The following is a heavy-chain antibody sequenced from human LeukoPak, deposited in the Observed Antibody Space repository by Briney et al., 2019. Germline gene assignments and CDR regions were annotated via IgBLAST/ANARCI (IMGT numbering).Heavy chain of an antibody. CDR2: ISSSSSYI. CDR3: APSVMIPTGDWFDP. D-gene: IGHD4-17*01. V-gene: IGHV3-21*01. J-gene: IGHJ5*02. CDR1: GFTFSSYS. Sequence: GGSLRLSCAASGFTFSSYSMNWVRQAPGKGPEWASSISSSSSYIYYADSVKGRFTISRDNAKNSLYLQMNSLGAEDTAVYYCAPSVMIPTGDWFDPWGQGTLVTVSS.